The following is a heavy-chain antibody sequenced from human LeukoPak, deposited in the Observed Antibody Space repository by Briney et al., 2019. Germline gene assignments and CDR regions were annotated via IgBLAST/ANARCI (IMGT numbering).Heavy chain of an antibody. V-gene: IGHV4-59*08. CDR1: GGSISSYY. CDR3: ARGPFATIISAFDI. CDR2: IYYSGST. D-gene: IGHD5-12*01. Sequence: PSETLSLTCTVSGGSISSYYWSWIRQPPGKGLEWIGYIYYSGSTNYNPSLKSRVTISVDTSKNQFSVKLSSVTAADTAVYYCARGPFATIISAFDIWGQGTMVTVSS. J-gene: IGHJ3*02.